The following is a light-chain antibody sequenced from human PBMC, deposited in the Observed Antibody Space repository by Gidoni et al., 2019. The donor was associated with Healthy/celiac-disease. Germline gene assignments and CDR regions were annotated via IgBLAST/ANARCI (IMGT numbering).Light chain of an antibody. CDR2: GAS. CDR3: QQYGSSPV. CDR1: QSVSSSY. J-gene: IGKJ4*01. V-gene: IGKV3-20*01. Sequence: IVLPQSPGTLSLSPGERATLSCRASQSVSSSYLAWYQQKPGQAPRLLIYGASSRATGIPDRFSGSGSGTDFTVTISRLEPEDFAVYYCQQYGSSPVFGGGTKVEIK.